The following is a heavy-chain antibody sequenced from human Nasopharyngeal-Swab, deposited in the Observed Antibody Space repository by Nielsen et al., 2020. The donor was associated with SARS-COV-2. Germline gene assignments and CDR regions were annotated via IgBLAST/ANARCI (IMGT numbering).Heavy chain of an antibody. J-gene: IGHJ3*02. D-gene: IGHD3-10*01. CDR3: AREGVTMVRGEGDAFDI. CDR1: GFTFSSYG. V-gene: IGHV3-30*03. Sequence: GESLKISCAASGFTFSSYGMHWVRQAPGKGLEWVAVISYDGSNKYYADSVKGRFTISRDNSKNTLYLQMNSLRAEDTAVYYCAREGVTMVRGEGDAFDIWGQGTMVTVSS. CDR2: ISYDGSNK.